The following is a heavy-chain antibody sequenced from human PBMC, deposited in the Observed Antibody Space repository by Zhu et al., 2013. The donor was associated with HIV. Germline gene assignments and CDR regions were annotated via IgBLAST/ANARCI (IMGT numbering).Heavy chain of an antibody. CDR3: ARGYLWSGTPKRRNYYYYYGMDV. Sequence: QVQLVQSGAEVKKPGASVKVSCKASGYTFTSYDINWVRQATGQGLEWMGWMNPNSGNTGYAQKFQGRVTMTRNTSISTAYMELSSLRSEDTAVYYCARGYLWSGTPKRRNYYYYYGMDVWGQGTTVTVSS. CDR1: GYTFTSYD. D-gene: IGHD3-3*01. V-gene: IGHV1-8*01. J-gene: IGHJ6*02. CDR2: MNPNSGNT.